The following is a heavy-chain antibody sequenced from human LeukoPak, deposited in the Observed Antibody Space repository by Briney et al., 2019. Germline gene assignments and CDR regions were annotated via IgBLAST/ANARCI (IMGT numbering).Heavy chain of an antibody. CDR1: GFTFSDYY. J-gene: IGHJ4*02. CDR2: ISSSGSTI. D-gene: IGHD2-15*01. V-gene: IGHV3-11*01. Sequence: GGSLRLSCAASGFTFSDYYMSWIRQAPGKVLEWVSYISSSGSTIYYADSVKGRFTISRDNAKNSLYLQMNSLRAEDTAVYYCAKLYCSGGSCYFDYWGQGTLVTVSS. CDR3: AKLYCSGGSCYFDY.